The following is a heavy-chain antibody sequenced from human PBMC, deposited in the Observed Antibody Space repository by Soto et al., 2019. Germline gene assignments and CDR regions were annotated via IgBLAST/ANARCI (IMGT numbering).Heavy chain of an antibody. J-gene: IGHJ4*02. D-gene: IGHD3-3*01. Sequence: GSLRLSCAASGFTFSTYAMHWVRQAPGKGLEWVALISFDGSNKYYVDSVKGRFTISRDNSKNTLYLQMNSLRADDTAVYYCASYDLWNGYNIDYWGQGTLVTVSS. V-gene: IGHV3-30-3*01. CDR1: GFTFSTYA. CDR3: ASYDLWNGYNIDY. CDR2: ISFDGSNK.